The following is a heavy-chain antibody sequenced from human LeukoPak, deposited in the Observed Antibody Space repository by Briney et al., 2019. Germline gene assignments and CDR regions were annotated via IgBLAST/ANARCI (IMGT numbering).Heavy chain of an antibody. Sequence: PGGSLRLSCAASGFTFSSYWMSWGRRAPGKGLEWVANIKQDGSQKYYVDSVKGRFTISRDNAKNSLYLQMNSLRAEDTAVYYCAKIGYRLSSFEFWGQGTQVTVSS. CDR2: IKQDGSQK. CDR1: GFTFSSYW. J-gene: IGHJ1*01. V-gene: IGHV3-7*05. D-gene: IGHD3-22*01. CDR3: AKIGYRLSSFEF.